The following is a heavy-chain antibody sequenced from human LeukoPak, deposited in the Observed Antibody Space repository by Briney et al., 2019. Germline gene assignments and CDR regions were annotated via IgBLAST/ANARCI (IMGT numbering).Heavy chain of an antibody. Sequence: ASVKVSCKASGYTFTSYGISWVRQAPGQGLEWMGWISAYNGNTNYAQKLQGRVTMTTDTSTSTAYMELRSLRSDDTAVYYCARAGSGGSCRRCWFDPWGQGTLVTVSS. V-gene: IGHV1-18*01. CDR1: GYTFTSYG. D-gene: IGHD2-15*01. CDR2: ISAYNGNT. J-gene: IGHJ5*02. CDR3: ARAGSGGSCRRCWFDP.